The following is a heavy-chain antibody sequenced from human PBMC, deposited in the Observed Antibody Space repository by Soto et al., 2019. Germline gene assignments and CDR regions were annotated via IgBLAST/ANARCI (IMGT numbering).Heavy chain of an antibody. CDR3: AREKYTSGWYYFDN. CDR1: GFPFSTYA. D-gene: IGHD6-19*01. Sequence: GGSLRLSCAASGFPFSTYAMHWVRQAPGKGLQWLSFIWYDGSNKYYADSVKGQFTISRDNSKNKLYLQMNSLRAEDTAVYYCAREKYTSGWYYFDNWGQGTLVTVSS. J-gene: IGHJ4*02. CDR2: IWYDGSNK. V-gene: IGHV3-33*01.